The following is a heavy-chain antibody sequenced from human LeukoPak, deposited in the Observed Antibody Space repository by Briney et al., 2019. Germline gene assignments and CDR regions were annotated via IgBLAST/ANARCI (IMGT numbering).Heavy chain of an antibody. D-gene: IGHD1-26*01. CDR3: ARDLPRETVGAAAY. CDR1: GFTFDDYA. J-gene: IGHJ4*02. V-gene: IGHV3-9*01. Sequence: GRSLRLSCAASGFTFDDYAMHWVRQAPGKGLEWVSGISWNSGSIGYADSVKGRFTISRDNAMNSLYLQMNSLTAEDTAVYYCARDLPRETVGAAAYWGQGTLVTVSS. CDR2: ISWNSGSI.